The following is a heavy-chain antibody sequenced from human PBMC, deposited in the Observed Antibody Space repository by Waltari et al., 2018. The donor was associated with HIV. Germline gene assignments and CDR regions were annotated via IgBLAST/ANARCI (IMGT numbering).Heavy chain of an antibody. D-gene: IGHD3-3*01. CDR1: GFTFGDYV. Sequence: EVQLVESGGGLVQPGRSLRLSCTASGFTFGDYVMSWFRQAPGKGLEWVGYIRSKAYCGTTEYAASVKGRFTISRDDSKSIAYLQMNSLKTEDTAVYYCTRDGLYYDFWSGYPGYWGQGTLVTVSS. CDR2: IRSKAYCGTT. V-gene: IGHV3-49*03. CDR3: TRDGLYYDFWSGYPGY. J-gene: IGHJ4*02.